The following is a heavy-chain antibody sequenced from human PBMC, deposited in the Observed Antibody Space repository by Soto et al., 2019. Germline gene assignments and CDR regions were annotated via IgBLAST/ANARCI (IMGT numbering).Heavy chain of an antibody. Sequence: SVKVSCKASGGTFSSYAISWVRQAPGQGLEWMGGIIPIFGTANYAQKFQGRVTITADESTSTAYMELSSLRSEDTAVYYCAREAIAAGGTNSVTHYSGQRTLVTVSA. J-gene: IGHJ4*02. V-gene: IGHV1-69*13. D-gene: IGHD6-13*01. CDR2: IIPIFGTA. CDR1: GGTFSSYA. CDR3: AREAIAAGGTNSVTHY.